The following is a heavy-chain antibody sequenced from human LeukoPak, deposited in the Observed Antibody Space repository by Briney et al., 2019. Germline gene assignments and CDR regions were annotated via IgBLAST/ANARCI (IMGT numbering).Heavy chain of an antibody. CDR2: IKQDGSER. Sequence: GGSLRLSCAASGFSFSIYSMSWVRQAPGKGLEWVANIKQDGSERYYVDSVKGRFTISRDNAKNSLYLQMDGLRAEDTAVYYCARGGVVTISHWGQGTLVTVSS. V-gene: IGHV3-7*05. CDR3: ARGGVVTISH. CDR1: GFSFSIYS. D-gene: IGHD3-3*01. J-gene: IGHJ4*02.